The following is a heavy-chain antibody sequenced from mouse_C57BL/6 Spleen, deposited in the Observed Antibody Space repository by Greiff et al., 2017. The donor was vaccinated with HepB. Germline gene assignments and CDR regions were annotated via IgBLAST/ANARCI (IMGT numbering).Heavy chain of an antibody. V-gene: IGHV5-4*01. CDR3: ARGEDRDYYAMDY. Sequence: EVQVVESGGGLVKPGGSLKLSCAASGFTFSSYAMSWVRQTPEKRLEWVATISDGGSYTYYPDNVKGRFTISRDNAKNNLYLQMSHLKSEDTAMYYCARGEDRDYYAMDYWGQGTSVTVSS. CDR1: GFTFSSYA. CDR2: ISDGGSYT. J-gene: IGHJ4*01.